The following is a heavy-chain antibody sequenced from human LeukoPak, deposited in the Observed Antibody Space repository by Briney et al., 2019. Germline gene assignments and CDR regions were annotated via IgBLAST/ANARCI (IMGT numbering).Heavy chain of an antibody. CDR3: ARDNSVGDYAWWFDH. Sequence: ASVKVSCKASGYTFTTHYMHWVRQAPGQGLEWMGLINPSGTTTNYAQKFRGRVTMTRDRSTSTDYMELSSLRSDDTAVYFCARDNSVGDYAWWFDHWGQGTLVTVSS. J-gene: IGHJ5*02. D-gene: IGHD1-26*01. V-gene: IGHV1-46*01. CDR1: GYTFTTHY. CDR2: INPSGTTT.